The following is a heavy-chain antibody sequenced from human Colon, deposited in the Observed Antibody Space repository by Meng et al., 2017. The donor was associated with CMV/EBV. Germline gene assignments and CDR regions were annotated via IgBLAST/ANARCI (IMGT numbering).Heavy chain of an antibody. CDR1: GFTFSSYA. CDR2: ISYDGSNK. D-gene: IGHD6-13*01. CDR3: ARDLGGAAAGHYFDY. V-gene: IGHV3-30-3*01. J-gene: IGHJ4*02. Sequence: GESLKISCAASGFTFSSYAMHWVRQAPGKGLEWVAVISYDGSNKYYADSVKGRFTISRDNSKNTLYLQMNSLRAEGTAVYYCARDLGGAAAGHYFDYWGQGTLVTVSS.